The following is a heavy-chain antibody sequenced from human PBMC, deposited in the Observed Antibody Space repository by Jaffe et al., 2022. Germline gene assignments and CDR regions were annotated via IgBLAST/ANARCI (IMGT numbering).Heavy chain of an antibody. Sequence: EVQLVESGGGLVQPGRSLRLSCAASGFTFDDYAMHWVRQAPGKGLEWVSGISWNSGSIGYADSVKGRFTISRDNAKNSLYLQMNSLRAEDTALYYCAKDIYGDYGVRIDYWGQGTLVTVSS. CDR3: AKDIYGDYGVRIDY. D-gene: IGHD4-17*01. V-gene: IGHV3-9*01. CDR2: ISWNSGSI. J-gene: IGHJ4*02. CDR1: GFTFDDYA.